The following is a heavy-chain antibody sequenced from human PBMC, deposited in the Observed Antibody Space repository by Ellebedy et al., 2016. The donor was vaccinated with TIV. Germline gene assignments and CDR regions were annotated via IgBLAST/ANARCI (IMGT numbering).Heavy chain of an antibody. CDR3: ASLGYTSSWSSNTPSDY. Sequence: GESLKISCSASGFTYNQYGMHWVRQAPGKGLEWVAVISDDGRKDYYSESAKGRFTISRDNSKNTLYLQMNSLRAEDTAVYYCASLGYTSSWSSNTPSDYWGQGTLVTVSS. CDR1: GFTYNQYG. J-gene: IGHJ4*02. CDR2: ISDDGRKD. V-gene: IGHV3-30*03. D-gene: IGHD6-13*01.